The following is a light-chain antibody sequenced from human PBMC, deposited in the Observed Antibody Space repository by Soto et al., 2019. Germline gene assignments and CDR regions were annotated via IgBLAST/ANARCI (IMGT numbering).Light chain of an antibody. J-gene: IGLJ2*01. Sequence: QSVLTQPPSVSGAPGQRVTISCTGSSSNIGAGYDVHWYQQLRGTAPKLLIYGNTNRPSGVPDRFSGSKSGTSASLAITGLQAEHEADYYCQYYDSSLSGSVFGGGTKLTVL. CDR3: QYYDSSLSGSV. CDR1: SSNIGAGYD. V-gene: IGLV1-40*01. CDR2: GNT.